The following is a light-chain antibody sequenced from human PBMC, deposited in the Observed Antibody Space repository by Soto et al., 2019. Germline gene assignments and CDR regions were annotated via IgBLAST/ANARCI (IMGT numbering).Light chain of an antibody. Sequence: DIVMTQSPDSLAVSLGERATINCKSSQSILYSSNNKNYLAWYQQKPGQPPKLLVYWASTRESGVPDRFRGSGSGTDFTLTISSLQAEDVAGYDCQQYFSPSWTFGQGTKVEIK. CDR2: WAS. J-gene: IGKJ1*01. CDR3: QQYFSPSWT. CDR1: QSILYSSNNKNY. V-gene: IGKV4-1*01.